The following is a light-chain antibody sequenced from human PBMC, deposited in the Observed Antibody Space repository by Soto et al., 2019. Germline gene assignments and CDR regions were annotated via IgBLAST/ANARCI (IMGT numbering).Light chain of an antibody. Sequence: QSARTHPASVSGSPGQSVTISCTGTSSDVGAYNYVSWYQQLPGTATKLMIYDVSNRHSGASNRFSGSKSGNTASLTISGLQAEDETDYYCFSYTTSSTYVFGTGTKVTVL. CDR2: DVS. V-gene: IGLV2-14*03. CDR1: SSDVGAYNY. J-gene: IGLJ1*01. CDR3: FSYTTSSTYV.